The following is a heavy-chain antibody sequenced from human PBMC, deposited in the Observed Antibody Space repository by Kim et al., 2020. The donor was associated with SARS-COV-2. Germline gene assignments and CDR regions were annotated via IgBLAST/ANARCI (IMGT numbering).Heavy chain of an antibody. Sequence: SETLSLTCAVYGGSFSGYYWSWIRQPPGKGLEWIGEINHSGSTNYNPSLKSRVTISVDTSKNQFSLKLSSVTAADTAVYYCARGAAAAGTPFRGWFDPWGQGTLVTVSS. J-gene: IGHJ5*02. V-gene: IGHV4-34*01. CDR2: INHSGST. D-gene: IGHD6-13*01. CDR3: ARGAAAAGTPFRGWFDP. CDR1: GGSFSGYY.